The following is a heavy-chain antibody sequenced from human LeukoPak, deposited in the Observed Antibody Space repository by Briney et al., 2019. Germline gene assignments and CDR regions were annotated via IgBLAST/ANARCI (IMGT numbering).Heavy chain of an antibody. CDR1: GYTYTSYG. J-gene: IGHJ4*02. D-gene: IGHD2-15*01. CDR3: ARSPVVVGATGYYFDY. Sequence: ASVKLSCKASGYTYTSYGISWVRQAPGQGLEWMGWISAYNGNTNYAQKLQGRVTMTTDTSTSTAYMELRSLRSDDTAVYYCARSPVVVGATGYYFDYWGQGTLVTVSS. CDR2: ISAYNGNT. V-gene: IGHV1-18*01.